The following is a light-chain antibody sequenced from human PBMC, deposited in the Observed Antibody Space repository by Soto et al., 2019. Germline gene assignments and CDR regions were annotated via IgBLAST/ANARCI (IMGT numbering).Light chain of an antibody. CDR1: QDISNY. V-gene: IGKV1-33*01. J-gene: IGKJ4*02. Sequence: DIQMTQSPSSLSASVGDRVIITCPASQDISNYLNWYQKKPGKAPKLLIYDVFNLEAGVPCRFSGRGSGTDFTLNISSLQPEDIATCYCQQYDNLCFRFGGGTRVEIK. CDR2: DVF. CDR3: QQYDNLCFR.